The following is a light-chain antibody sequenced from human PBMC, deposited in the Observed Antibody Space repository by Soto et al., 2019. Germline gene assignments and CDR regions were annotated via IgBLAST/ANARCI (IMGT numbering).Light chain of an antibody. Sequence: QPVLTQPPSASGTPGQRVTISCSGSASNIGENAVTWYQQLPGTAPKVVIYSDNQGPSGVPDRFSGSKSGTSASLAISGLQSEDEADYYCAAWDDNLDAWVFGGGTKLTVL. V-gene: IGLV1-44*01. CDR1: ASNIGENA. CDR3: AAWDDNLDAWV. CDR2: SDN. J-gene: IGLJ3*02.